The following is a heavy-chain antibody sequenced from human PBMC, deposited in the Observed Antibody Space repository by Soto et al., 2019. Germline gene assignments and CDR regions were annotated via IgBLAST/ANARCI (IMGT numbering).Heavy chain of an antibody. Sequence: GASVKVSCKASGYTFTSYYMHWVRQAPGQGLEWMGIINPSGGSTSYAQKFQGRVTMTRDTSTSTVYMELSSLRSEDTAVYYCARNHYIMITFGGVPPDYYYYMDVWGKGTTVTVSS. CDR1: GYTFTSYY. D-gene: IGHD3-16*01. V-gene: IGHV1-46*03. CDR2: INPSGGST. CDR3: ARNHYIMITFGGVPPDYYYYMDV. J-gene: IGHJ6*03.